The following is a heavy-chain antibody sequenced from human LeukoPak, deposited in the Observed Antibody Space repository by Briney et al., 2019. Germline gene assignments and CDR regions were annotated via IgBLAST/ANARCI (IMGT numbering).Heavy chain of an antibody. J-gene: IGHJ3*02. CDR2: IKKDGSER. V-gene: IGHV3-7*01. CDR1: GFTFSSYW. Sequence: GGSLRLSCAASGFTFSSYWMNWVRQAPGKGLEWVANIKKDGSERYYVDSVRGRFTISRDNTKKSLYLQMNTLRAEDTAVYYCARDLAGPPQEAFDIWGQGTMVTVSS. CDR3: ARDLAGPPQEAFDI.